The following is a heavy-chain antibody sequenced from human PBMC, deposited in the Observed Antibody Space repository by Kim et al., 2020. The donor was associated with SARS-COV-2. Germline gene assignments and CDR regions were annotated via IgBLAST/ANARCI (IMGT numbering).Heavy chain of an antibody. Sequence: GGSLRLSCAASGFTFSSYGMHWVRQAPGKGLEWVAVIWYDGSNKYYADSVKGRFTISRDNSKNTLYLQMNSLRAEDTAVYYCAREVMDYDFWSGLDYWGQGTLVTVSS. J-gene: IGHJ4*02. CDR2: IWYDGSNK. CDR3: AREVMDYDFWSGLDY. D-gene: IGHD3-3*01. CDR1: GFTFSSYG. V-gene: IGHV3-33*01.